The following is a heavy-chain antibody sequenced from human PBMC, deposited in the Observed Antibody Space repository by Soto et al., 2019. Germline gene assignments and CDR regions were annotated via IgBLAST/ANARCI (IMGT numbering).Heavy chain of an antibody. Sequence: QLQLQESGPGLVKPSETLSLTCTVSGGSISSSSYYCGWIRQPPGKGLEWIGSIYYSGSTYYNPSLKSRVTISVDTSKNQFSLKLSSVTAADTAVYYCARGEAVAGGDDYWGQGTLVTVSS. CDR1: GGSISSSSYY. D-gene: IGHD6-19*01. CDR3: ARGEAVAGGDDY. V-gene: IGHV4-39*01. J-gene: IGHJ4*02. CDR2: IYYSGST.